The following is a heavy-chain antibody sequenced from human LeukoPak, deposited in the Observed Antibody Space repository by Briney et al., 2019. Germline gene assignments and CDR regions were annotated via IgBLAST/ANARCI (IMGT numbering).Heavy chain of an antibody. V-gene: IGHV3-30*03. Sequence: GGSLRLSCAASGFSVINNYVTWVRQAPGKGLEWVAVISYDGNYKYYADSVKGRFTISRDNAKNSLYLQMNSLRAEDTAVYYCARDGIPITMVRGVTLHAFDIWGQGTMVTVSS. CDR1: GFSVINNY. CDR3: ARDGIPITMVRGVTLHAFDI. D-gene: IGHD3-10*01. J-gene: IGHJ3*02. CDR2: ISYDGNYK.